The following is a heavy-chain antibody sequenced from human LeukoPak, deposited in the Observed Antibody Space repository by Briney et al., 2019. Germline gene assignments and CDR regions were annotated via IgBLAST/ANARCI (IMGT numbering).Heavy chain of an antibody. Sequence: ASVKVSCKASGYTFTSYGISWVRQAPGQGLEWMGWISAYNGNTNYAQKLQGRVTMTTDTSTSTAYMELRSLRSDDTAVYYCARDHSSGLRPPEGSNWFDPWGQGTLVTVSS. J-gene: IGHJ5*02. D-gene: IGHD6-19*01. CDR3: ARDHSSGLRPPEGSNWFDP. V-gene: IGHV1-18*01. CDR1: GYTFTSYG. CDR2: ISAYNGNT.